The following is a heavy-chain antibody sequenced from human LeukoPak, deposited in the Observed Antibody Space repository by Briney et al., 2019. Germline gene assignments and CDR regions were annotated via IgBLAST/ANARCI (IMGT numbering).Heavy chain of an antibody. CDR3: ARRRLPDY. D-gene: IGHD4-11*01. CDR1: GFTVSSNY. Sequence: GRSLRLSCAASGFTVSSNYMSWVRQAPGKGLEWVSVIYSGGSTYYADSVKGRFSISRDNSKNTLYLQMNSLRAEDTAVYYCARRRLPDYWGQGTLVTVSS. V-gene: IGHV3-66*02. CDR2: IYSGGST. J-gene: IGHJ4*02.